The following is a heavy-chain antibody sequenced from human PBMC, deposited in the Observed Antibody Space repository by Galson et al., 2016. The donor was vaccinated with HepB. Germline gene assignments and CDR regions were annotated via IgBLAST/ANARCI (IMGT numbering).Heavy chain of an antibody. CDR1: GYTFTTYG. CDR3: ARAGSAGHPYRTPYGLDV. CDR2: INTDNGDP. Sequence: SVKVSCKASGYTFTTYGVNWVRQAPGQGHEWIGWINTDNGDPMYAQGSTGRIVLSLDTSVSTEYLEIRNLRSEDTAVYYCARAGSAGHPYRTPYGLDVWGQGTTVTGSS. J-gene: IGHJ6*02. V-gene: IGHV7-4-1*02. D-gene: IGHD6-13*01.